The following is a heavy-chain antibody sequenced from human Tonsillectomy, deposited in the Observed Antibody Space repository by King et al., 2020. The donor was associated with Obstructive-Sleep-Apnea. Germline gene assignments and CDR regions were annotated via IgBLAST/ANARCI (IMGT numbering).Heavy chain of an antibody. CDR1: GFMFSLFD. CDR2: LSYDGSHD. CDR3: AKPQPAGYGDHRGSLEY. D-gene: IGHD4-17*01. J-gene: IGHJ4*02. Sequence: VQLVESGGGVVQPGRSLRLSCTASGFMFSLFDMHWVRQAPGKGLEWVALLSYDGSHDYFAQSVKGRFTISRDNSKNTLFLQMNDLRVEDTAIYYCAKPQPAGYGDHRGSLEYWGQGTPVTVPS. V-gene: IGHV3-30*18.